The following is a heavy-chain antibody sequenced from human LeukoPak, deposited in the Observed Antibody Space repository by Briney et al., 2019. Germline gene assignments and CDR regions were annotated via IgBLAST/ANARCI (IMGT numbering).Heavy chain of an antibody. CDR3: ARREIAMGLGLDS. J-gene: IGHJ5*01. CDR2: ISTNGGST. V-gene: IGHV3-23*01. Sequence: GGSLRLSCAASGFTFSNYIMTWVRQAPGKGLEWVSTISTNGGSTYYADSVKGRFTISRDNLKNTLYLQMNSLRAEDTAVYYCARREIAMGLGLDSGGKGTLVTVSS. CDR1: GFTFSNYI. D-gene: IGHD2-21*01.